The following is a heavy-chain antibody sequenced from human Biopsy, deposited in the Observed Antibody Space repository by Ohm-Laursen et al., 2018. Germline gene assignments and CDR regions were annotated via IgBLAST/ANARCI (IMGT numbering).Heavy chain of an antibody. CDR1: GGSITDDY. V-gene: IGHV4-59*01. CDR3: ARLYRLDDYWNDDPPDAFDV. Sequence: GTLSLTCTVSGGSITDDYWSWIRQPPGKGLEWIGFISKGGDTTYNPSLRGRVAISVDTSKNQFSLKLSSVTAADTAIFFCARLYRLDDYWNDDPPDAFDVWGQGTRVTVSS. D-gene: IGHD1-1*01. J-gene: IGHJ3*01. CDR2: ISKGGDT.